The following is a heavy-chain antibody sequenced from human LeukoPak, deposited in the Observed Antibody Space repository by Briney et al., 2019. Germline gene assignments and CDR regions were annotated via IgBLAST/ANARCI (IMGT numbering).Heavy chain of an antibody. CDR1: GGSISSSSYY. CDR3: ARLPSYPRGLVY. V-gene: IGHV4-39*01. CDR2: IYYSGST. D-gene: IGHD3-16*01. J-gene: IGHJ4*02. Sequence: SETLSLTCTVSGGSISSSSYYWGWIRQPPGKGLEWIGSIYYSGSTYYNPSLKSRVTISVDTSKNQFSLKLSSVTAADTAVYYCARLPSYPRGLVYWGQGTLVTVSS.